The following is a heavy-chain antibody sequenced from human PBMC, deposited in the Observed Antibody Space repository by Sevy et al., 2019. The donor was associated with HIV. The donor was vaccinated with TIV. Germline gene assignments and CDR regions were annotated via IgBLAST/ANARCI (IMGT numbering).Heavy chain of an antibody. CDR3: ARGASTGRLLPPNY. D-gene: IGHD3-10*01. CDR2: IYNGGTT. Sequence: SETLSLTCTVSGGSISSSNFYWAWIRPRTGKGLEWIGNIYNGGTTNYNPSLKSRVTISAATSKNQFSLKQTSVAAADTAVYYCARGASTGRLLPPNYRGQGTLVTVSS. J-gene: IGHJ4*02. V-gene: IGHV4-39*01. CDR1: GGSISSSNFY.